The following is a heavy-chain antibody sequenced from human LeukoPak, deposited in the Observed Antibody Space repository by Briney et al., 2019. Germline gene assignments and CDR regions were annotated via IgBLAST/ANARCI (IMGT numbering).Heavy chain of an antibody. V-gene: IGHV4-59*01. Sequence: SETLSLTCTVSGGSISSFYWSWIRQPPGKGLEWIGYIYYSGNTKYNPSLQSRLTISVDTSKNQFSLKLSSVTAADTAVYYCARDLGFCSTTSCYPYFDPWGQGTLVTVSS. D-gene: IGHD2-2*01. CDR2: IYYSGNT. CDR3: ARDLGFCSTTSCYPYFDP. CDR1: GGSISSFY. J-gene: IGHJ5*02.